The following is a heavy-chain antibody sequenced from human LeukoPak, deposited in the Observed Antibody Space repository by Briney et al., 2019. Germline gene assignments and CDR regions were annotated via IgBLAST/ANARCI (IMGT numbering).Heavy chain of an antibody. CDR3: ARDGPTAYFDY. D-gene: IGHD5-18*01. V-gene: IGHV3-33*01. Sequence: PGGSLRLSCAASGFTFSNHGMHWVRQAPGKGPEWVALIWYDGSNKYYVDSVKGRFTISRDNAKNSVYLQMNSLRAEDTAVYYCARDGPTAYFDYWGQGTLVTVSS. J-gene: IGHJ4*02. CDR2: IWYDGSNK. CDR1: GFTFSNHG.